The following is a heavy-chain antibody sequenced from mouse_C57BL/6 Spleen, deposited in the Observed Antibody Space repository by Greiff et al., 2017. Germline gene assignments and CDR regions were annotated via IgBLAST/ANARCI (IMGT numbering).Heavy chain of an antibody. Sequence: VQLQQSGAELMKPGASVKLSCKATGYTFTGYWIEWVKQRPGHGLEWIGEILPGSGSTNYNEKFKGKATLTADTSSNTAYMQLSSLTTEDSAIYYCARSGGYAWFAYWGQGTLVTVSA. CDR1: GYTFTGYW. J-gene: IGHJ3*01. CDR2: ILPGSGST. CDR3: ARSGGYAWFAY. D-gene: IGHD2-2*01. V-gene: IGHV1-9*01.